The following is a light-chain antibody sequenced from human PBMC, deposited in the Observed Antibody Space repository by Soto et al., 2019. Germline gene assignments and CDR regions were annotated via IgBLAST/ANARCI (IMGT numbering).Light chain of an antibody. J-gene: IGLJ1*01. Sequence: QSALTQPASVSGSPGQSITISCTGTSVDVGAYNYVSWYQQHPGKAPRLMIYDVSNRPSGASTRFSGSKSGNAASLTISVLQADDEADYYCSSFTNTDSYVFGTGTKVTVL. V-gene: IGLV2-14*01. CDR3: SSFTNTDSYV. CDR2: DVS. CDR1: SVDVGAYNY.